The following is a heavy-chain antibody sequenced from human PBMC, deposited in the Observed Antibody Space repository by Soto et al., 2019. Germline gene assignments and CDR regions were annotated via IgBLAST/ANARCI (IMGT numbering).Heavy chain of an antibody. CDR1: GFTFSNAW. V-gene: IGHV3-15*07. CDR2: IKSKTDGGTT. Sequence: PGGSLRLSCAASGFTFSNAWMNWVRQAPGKGLEWVGRIKSKTDGGTTDYAAPVKGRFTISRDDSKNTLYLQMNSLKTEDTAVYYCTTDSSSRYSYYYGMDVWGQGPTVTVSS. J-gene: IGHJ6*02. D-gene: IGHD6-13*01. CDR3: TTDSSSRYSYYYGMDV.